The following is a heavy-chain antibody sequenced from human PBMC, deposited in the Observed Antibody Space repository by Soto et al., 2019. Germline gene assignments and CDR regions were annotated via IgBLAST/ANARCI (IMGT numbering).Heavy chain of an antibody. V-gene: IGHV3-15*01. J-gene: IGHJ6*02. D-gene: IGHD3-3*01. Sequence: EVQLVKSGGGLVQPGGSLRLSCTASGFIFKKAWMSWVRQTPGRGLEWVGRIKSKTDGGTTDYAAPVKGRFTISRDDSKNTVYLQMNSLTAEDTAVYYCATDLSRGAPKLQFFRHTYYYYPMDVWGLGTTVTVSS. CDR2: IKSKTDGGTT. CDR3: ATDLSRGAPKLQFFRHTYYYYPMDV. CDR1: GFIFKKAW.